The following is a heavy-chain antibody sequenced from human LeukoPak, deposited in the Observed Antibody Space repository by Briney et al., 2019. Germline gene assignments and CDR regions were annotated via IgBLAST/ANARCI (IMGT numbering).Heavy chain of an antibody. CDR1: GFTFSSYS. D-gene: IGHD3-10*01. V-gene: IGHV3-48*01. CDR2: ISSSSSAI. Sequence: GGSLRLSCAASGFTFSSYSMNWVRRAPGKGLEWVSYISSSSSAIYYADSVKGRFTISRDNSKNTLYLQMNSLRAEDTAVYYCGKDRSGSGTYYPDYWGQGTLVTVSS. CDR3: GKDRSGSGTYYPDY. J-gene: IGHJ4*02.